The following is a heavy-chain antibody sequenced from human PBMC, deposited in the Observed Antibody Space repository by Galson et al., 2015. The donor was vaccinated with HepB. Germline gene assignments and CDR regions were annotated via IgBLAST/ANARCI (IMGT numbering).Heavy chain of an antibody. CDR2: ISGSGGST. CDR1: GFTFSGYA. J-gene: IGHJ5*02. V-gene: IGHV3-23*01. Sequence: SLRLSCAASGFTFSGYAMSWVRQAPGKGLEWVSVISGSGGSTYYADSVKGRFTISRDNSKNTLYLQMKRLRAEDTAVYYCAKDQHDFWRGHTAFDPWGQGTLVTVSS. CDR3: AKDQHDFWRGHTAFDP. D-gene: IGHD3-3*01.